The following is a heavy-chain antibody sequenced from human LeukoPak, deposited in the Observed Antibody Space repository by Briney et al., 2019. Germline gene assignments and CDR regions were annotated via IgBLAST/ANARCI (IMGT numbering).Heavy chain of an antibody. CDR2: IYIGRST. D-gene: IGHD1-26*01. Sequence: GGCLRLSYAASGSSVSSNYMNWARQAPGKGLEWVSVIYIGRSTYYADSVKGRFNISRDNPKNTLFLQMNSLRAEDTAVYYCARGLAGATIGGYWGQGTLVTVSS. CDR3: ARGLAGATIGGY. J-gene: IGHJ4*02. CDR1: GSSVSSNY. V-gene: IGHV3-53*01.